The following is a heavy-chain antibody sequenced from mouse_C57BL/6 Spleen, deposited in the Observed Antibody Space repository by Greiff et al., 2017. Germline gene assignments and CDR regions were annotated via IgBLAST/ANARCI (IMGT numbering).Heavy chain of an antibody. Sequence: SGTVLARPGASVKMSCKTSGYTFTSYWMHWVKQRPGPGLEWIGAIYPGNSDTSYNQKFKGKAKLTAGTSASTAYMALSSLTNEDSAVYYCTIDYDEGYYAMDYWGQGTSVTVSS. CDR1: GYTFTSYW. CDR2: IYPGNSDT. J-gene: IGHJ4*01. V-gene: IGHV1-5*01. CDR3: TIDYDEGYYAMDY. D-gene: IGHD2-4*01.